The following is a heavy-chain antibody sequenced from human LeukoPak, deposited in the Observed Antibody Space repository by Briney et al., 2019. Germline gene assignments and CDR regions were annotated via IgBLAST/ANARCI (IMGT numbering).Heavy chain of an antibody. Sequence: SETLSLTCTVSGGSISSYYWSWIRQPPGKGLEWIGYIYYGGSTNYNPSLKSRVTISVDTSKNQFSLKLSSVTAADTAVYYCARQVSGRKWLVDYWGQGTLVTVSS. CDR3: ARQVSGRKWLVDY. J-gene: IGHJ4*02. CDR1: GGSISSYY. D-gene: IGHD6-19*01. V-gene: IGHV4-59*08. CDR2: IYYGGST.